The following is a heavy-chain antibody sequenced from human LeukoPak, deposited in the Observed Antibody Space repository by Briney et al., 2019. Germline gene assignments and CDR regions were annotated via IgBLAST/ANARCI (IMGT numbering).Heavy chain of an antibody. D-gene: IGHD5-18*01. Sequence: PSQTLSLTCTVSGGSISSGGYYWSWIRQHPGKGLEWIGYIYYSGSTYYNPSLKSRVTISVDTSKNQFSLKLSSVTAADTAVYYCARGTRGYSYGPSYFDYWGQGTLVTVSS. CDR1: GGSISSGGYY. CDR2: IYYSGST. V-gene: IGHV4-31*03. CDR3: ARGTRGYSYGPSYFDY. J-gene: IGHJ4*02.